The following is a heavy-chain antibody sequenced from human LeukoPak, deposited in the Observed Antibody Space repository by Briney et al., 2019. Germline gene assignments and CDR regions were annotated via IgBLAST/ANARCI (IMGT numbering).Heavy chain of an antibody. CDR1: GFTFSNYA. V-gene: IGHV3-23*01. D-gene: IGHD1-26*01. J-gene: IGHJ5*02. CDR3: AKVNSEAYYAWFDP. Sequence: GGSLRLSCAASGFTFSNYAMSWVRQAPGKGLEWVSAISGSGGSTNYADSVKGRFTISRDNSKNTLYLQMNSLRAEDTAVYYCAKVNSEAYYAWFDPWGQGTLVTVSS. CDR2: ISGSGGST.